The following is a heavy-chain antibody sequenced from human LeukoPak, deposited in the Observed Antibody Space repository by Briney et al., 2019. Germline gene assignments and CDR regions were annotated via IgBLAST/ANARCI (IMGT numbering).Heavy chain of an antibody. CDR3: ASRFTDAGLTTVTTDY. Sequence: ASVKVSCKASGGTFSSYAISWVRQAPGQGLEWMGRIIPIFGTANYAQKFQGRVTITTDESTSTAYMELSSLRSEDTAVYYCASRFTDAGLTTVTTDYWGQGTLVTVSS. CDR2: IIPIFGTA. D-gene: IGHD4-17*01. CDR1: GGTFSSYA. J-gene: IGHJ4*02. V-gene: IGHV1-69*05.